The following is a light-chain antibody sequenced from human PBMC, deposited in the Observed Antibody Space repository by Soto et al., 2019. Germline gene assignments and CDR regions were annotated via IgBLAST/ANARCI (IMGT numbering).Light chain of an antibody. CDR3: QQYNNWPHT. Sequence: EIVMTQSPATLSVSPRERATLSCRASQSVNSNLAWYQQKPAQAPRLLIYGASTRATGIPARFSGSGSGTEFTLTISSLQSEDFAVYYCQQYNNWPHTFGQGTKLEIK. V-gene: IGKV3-15*01. CDR2: GAS. J-gene: IGKJ2*01. CDR1: QSVNSN.